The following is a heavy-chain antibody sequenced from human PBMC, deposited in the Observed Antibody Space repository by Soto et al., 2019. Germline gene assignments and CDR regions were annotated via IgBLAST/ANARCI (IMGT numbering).Heavy chain of an antibody. D-gene: IGHD6-19*01. V-gene: IGHV4-59*08. J-gene: IGHJ6*03. CDR1: GGDIIHHY. Sequence: SEIQCPSRTVSGGDIIHHYWRRIRQPPGKGLEWIGYIYYSGSTNYNPSLKSRVTISVDTSKNQFSLKLSSVTAADTAVYYCARGRAVAGPDYYYYYYMDVWGKGTTVTVSS. CDR2: IYYSGST. CDR3: ARGRAVAGPDYYYYYYMDV.